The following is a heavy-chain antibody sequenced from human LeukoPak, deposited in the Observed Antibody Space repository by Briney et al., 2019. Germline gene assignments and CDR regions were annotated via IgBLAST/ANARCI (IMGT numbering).Heavy chain of an antibody. CDR3: ARDRGTWNDDGFDY. J-gene: IGHJ4*02. Sequence: ALETLSLTCTVSGGSISSYYWSWIRQPAGKGLEWIGRIYISGSTNYNPSLKSRVTMSVDTSKNQFSLKLSSVTAADTAVYYCARDRGTWNDDGFDYWGQGTLVTVSS. CDR1: GGSISSYY. V-gene: IGHV4-4*07. CDR2: IYISGST. D-gene: IGHD1-1*01.